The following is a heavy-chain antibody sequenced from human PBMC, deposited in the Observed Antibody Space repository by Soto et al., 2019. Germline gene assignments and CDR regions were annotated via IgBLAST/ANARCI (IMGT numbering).Heavy chain of an antibody. CDR1: GYTFTGYY. V-gene: IGHV1-2*02. CDR2: INPNSGGT. J-gene: IGHJ4*02. D-gene: IGHD6-19*01. CDR3: ARTSSGWYSHFDY. Sequence: ASVKVSCKASGYTFTGYYMHWVRQAPGQGLEWMGWINPNSGGTNYAQKFQGRVTMTRDTSISTAYMELSRLRSDDTAVYYCARTSSGWYSHFDYWGQGTLVTVSS.